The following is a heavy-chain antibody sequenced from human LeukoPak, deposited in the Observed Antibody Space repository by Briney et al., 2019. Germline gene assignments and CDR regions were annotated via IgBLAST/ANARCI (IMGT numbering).Heavy chain of an antibody. CDR1: GFTFSSYS. D-gene: IGHD5-18*01. J-gene: IGHJ4*02. Sequence: PGGSLRLSCAASGFTFSSYSMNWVRQAPGKGLEWVSSISSSSSYIYYADSVKGRFTISRDNAKNSLYLQMNSLRAEDAAVYYCATTTKRGYSYGPYFDYWGQGTLVTVSS. V-gene: IGHV3-21*01. CDR2: ISSSSSYI. CDR3: ATTTKRGYSYGPYFDY.